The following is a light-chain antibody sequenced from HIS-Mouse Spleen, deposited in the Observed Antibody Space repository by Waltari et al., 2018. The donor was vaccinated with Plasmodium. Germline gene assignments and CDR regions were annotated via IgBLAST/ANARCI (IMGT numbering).Light chain of an antibody. Sequence: SYELTQPPSVSVSPGQTARITCSGDAFPKKYAYWYQQKSGQAPVLVIYEDSKRPSGLPERFSGSSSGTMATLTISGAQVEDEADYYCYSTDSSGNHRVFGGGTKLTVL. V-gene: IGLV3-10*01. CDR2: EDS. CDR1: AFPKKY. J-gene: IGLJ3*02. CDR3: YSTDSSGNHRV.